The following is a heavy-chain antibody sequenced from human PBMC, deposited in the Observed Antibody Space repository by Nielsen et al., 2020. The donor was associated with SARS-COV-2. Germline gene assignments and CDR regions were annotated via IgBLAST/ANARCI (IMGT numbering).Heavy chain of an antibody. CDR2: ISHGGST. J-gene: IGHJ6*02. Sequence: SETLSLTCAVYGGSFSDSYWTWIRQPPGKGLEWIGEISHGGSTGYNPSLKSRVTISEDPSKNQFSLKLRSVTAADTAVYFCASSEVDIAVAGAYGMDVWGQGTTVTVSS. D-gene: IGHD6-19*01. CDR3: ASSEVDIAVAGAYGMDV. CDR1: GGSFSDSY. V-gene: IGHV4-34*01.